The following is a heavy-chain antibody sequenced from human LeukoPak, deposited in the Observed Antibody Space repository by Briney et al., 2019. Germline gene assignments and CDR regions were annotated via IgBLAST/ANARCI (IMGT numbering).Heavy chain of an antibody. CDR3: ARDPYYGSGTSY. V-gene: IGHV3-11*01. Sequence: TGGSLRLSYAASGFTFSDYYMSWIRQAPGKGLEWVSYISSSGSTIYYADSVKGRFTISRDNAKNSLYLQMNSLRAEDTAVYYCARDPYYGSGTSYWGQGTLVTVSS. J-gene: IGHJ4*02. CDR1: GFTFSDYY. CDR2: ISSSGSTI. D-gene: IGHD3-10*01.